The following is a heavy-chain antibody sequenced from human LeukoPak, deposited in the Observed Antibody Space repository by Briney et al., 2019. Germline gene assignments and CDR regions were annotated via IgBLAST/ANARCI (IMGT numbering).Heavy chain of an antibody. CDR1: GFTFNNYA. D-gene: IGHD3-22*01. V-gene: IGHV3-23*01. Sequence: SGGSLRLSCAASGFTFNNYAMSWVRQAPGKGLEWVSAISGSGGSTYYVDPVKGRFTISRDNSKNTLYLQMNSLRAEDTALYYCASLDYFDSSDYGDYWGQGTLVTVSS. CDR3: ASLDYFDSSDYGDY. J-gene: IGHJ4*02. CDR2: ISGSGGST.